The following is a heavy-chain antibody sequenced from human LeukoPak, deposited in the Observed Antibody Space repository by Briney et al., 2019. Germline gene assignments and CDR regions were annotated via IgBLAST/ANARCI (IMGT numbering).Heavy chain of an antibody. V-gene: IGHV3-30*18. Sequence: GRSLRLSCAASGFTFSSYGMHWVRQAPGKGLEWVAVISYDGSNKYYADSVKGRFTISRDNSKNTLYLQMNSLRAEDTAVYYCANPGSLGGQGTLVTVSS. CDR2: ISYDGSNK. CDR3: ANPGSL. J-gene: IGHJ4*02. CDR1: GFTFSSYG.